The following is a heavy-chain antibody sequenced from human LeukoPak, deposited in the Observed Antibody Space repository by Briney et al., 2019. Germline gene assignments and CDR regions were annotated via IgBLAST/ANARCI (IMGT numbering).Heavy chain of an antibody. J-gene: IGHJ6*03. CDR3: ARDWFYYYHYTDV. CDR2: INRGGSTI. D-gene: IGHD3-10*01. Sequence: GGSLTLSCAVSGFTFSEHNMNWIRQSPGKGLEWISYINRGGSTIFYADSVKGRFTISRDNAKNSLYLQMSSLTAEDTAVYYCARDWFYYYHYTDVWGKGTTVTVSS. V-gene: IGHV3-11*01. CDR1: GFTFSEHN.